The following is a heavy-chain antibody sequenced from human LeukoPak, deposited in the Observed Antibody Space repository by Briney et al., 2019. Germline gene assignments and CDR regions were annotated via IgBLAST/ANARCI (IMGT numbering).Heavy chain of an antibody. CDR3: HVTSVPGYCSSTSCYGDFDY. CDR2: FDPEDGET. V-gene: IGHV1-24*01. J-gene: IGHJ4*02. D-gene: IGHD2-2*03. CDR1: GYTLTKLS. Sequence: ASVKVSCKVAGYTLTKLSMHWVRQAPGKGLEWRGGFDPEDGETIYAQKSQGRVTMTEDTSTDTAYMELSSLRSEDTAVYYCHVTSVPGYCSSTSCYGDFDYWGQGTLVTVSS.